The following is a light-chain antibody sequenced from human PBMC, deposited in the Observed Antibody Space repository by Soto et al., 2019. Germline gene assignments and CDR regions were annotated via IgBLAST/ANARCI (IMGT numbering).Light chain of an antibody. V-gene: IGKV2-28*01. CDR2: LGS. CDR1: QSLLHSNGYNY. CDR3: MQALQTPGT. Sequence: DIVMTQSPLSLPVTPGEPASISCRSSQSLLHSNGYNYLDWYLQKPGQSPQLLIYLGSNRASGVPDRFSGSGSGTHFTLKISRVEAEDVGVYYCMQALQTPGTFGGGTKVDIK. J-gene: IGKJ4*01.